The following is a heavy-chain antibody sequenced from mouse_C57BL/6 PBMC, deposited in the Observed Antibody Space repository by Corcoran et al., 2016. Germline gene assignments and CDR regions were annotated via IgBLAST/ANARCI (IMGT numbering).Heavy chain of an antibody. D-gene: IGHD2-1*01. CDR3: AQFLYGNVFAY. Sequence: QVTLKESGPGILQSSQTLSLTCSFSGFSLSTSGMGVSWIRQPSGKGLEWLAHIYWDDDKRYNPSLKSRLTISKDTSRNQVFLKLTSVDTADTATYYCAQFLYGNVFAYWGQGTLVTVSA. J-gene: IGHJ3*01. CDR2: IYWDDDK. CDR1: GFSLSTSGMG. V-gene: IGHV8-12*01.